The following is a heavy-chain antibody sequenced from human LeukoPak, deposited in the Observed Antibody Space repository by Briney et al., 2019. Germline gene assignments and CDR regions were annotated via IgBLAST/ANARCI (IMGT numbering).Heavy chain of an antibody. CDR1: GFTFNAYG. CDR3: AREQYGSDDALDI. CDR2: IWYDGSNK. D-gene: IGHD4-17*01. J-gene: IGHJ3*02. V-gene: IGHV3-33*01. Sequence: PGTSLRLSCEASGFTFNAYGMHWVRQAPGKGLEWVAVIWYDGSNKYYADSVKGRFTLSRDNSKNTLSLQMDSLRAEDTAVYYCAREQYGSDDALDIWGQGTLVTVSS.